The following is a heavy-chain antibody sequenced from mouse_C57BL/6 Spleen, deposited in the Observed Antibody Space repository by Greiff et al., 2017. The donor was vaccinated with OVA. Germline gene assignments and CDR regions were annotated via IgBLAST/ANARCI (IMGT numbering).Heavy chain of an antibody. CDR3: ATPTGSHWYFDV. CDR1: GFSLTSYG. CDR2: IWSGGST. J-gene: IGHJ1*03. V-gene: IGHV2-2*01. D-gene: IGHD4-1*02. Sequence: QVQLQQSGPGLVQPSQSLSITCTVSGFSLTSYGVHWVRQSPGKGLEWLGVIWSGGSTDYNAAFISRLSISKDNSKSQVFVKMNSLQADDTAIYYCATPTGSHWYFDVWGTGTTVTVSS.